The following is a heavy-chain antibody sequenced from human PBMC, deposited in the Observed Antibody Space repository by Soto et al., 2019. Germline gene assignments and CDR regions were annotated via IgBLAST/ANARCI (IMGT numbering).Heavy chain of an antibody. D-gene: IGHD3-22*01. CDR2: IWYDGSNK. Sequence: PGGSLRLSCAASGFTFSSYGMHWVRQDPGKGLEGVAVIWYDGSNKYYADSVKGRFTISRDNSKNTLYLQMNSLRAEDTAVYYCARDDDSSGYYETLYFDYLGQGTLVTVSS. J-gene: IGHJ4*02. CDR1: GFTFSSYG. V-gene: IGHV3-33*01. CDR3: ARDDDSSGYYETLYFDY.